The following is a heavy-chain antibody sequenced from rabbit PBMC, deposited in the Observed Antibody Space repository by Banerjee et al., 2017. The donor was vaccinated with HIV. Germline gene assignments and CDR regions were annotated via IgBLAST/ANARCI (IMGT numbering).Heavy chain of an antibody. J-gene: IGHJ6*01. D-gene: IGHD7-1*01. CDR3: ARANAGYAGYGYDF. CDR2: IYNGDGNT. CDR1: GIDFSSGYD. Sequence: QQQLEESGGGLVKPGGTLTLTCKASGIDFSSGYDMCWVRQAPGKGLEWIGCIYNGDGNTWYANWVNGRFTISRSTSLNTVDLKMTSLTAADTATYFCARANAGYAGYGYDFWGQGTLVTVS. V-gene: IGHV1S43*01.